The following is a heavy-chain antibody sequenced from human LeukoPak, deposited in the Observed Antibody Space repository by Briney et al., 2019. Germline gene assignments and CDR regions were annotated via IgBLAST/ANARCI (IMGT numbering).Heavy chain of an antibody. CDR1: GGSFSGYY. CDR2: INHSGST. V-gene: IGHV4-34*01. CDR3: AREGSIAVAHDAFDI. Sequence: KPSETLSLTCAVYGGSFSGYYWSWIRQPPGKGLEWNGEINHSGSTNYNPSLKSRVTISVDTSKNQFSLKLSSVTAADTAVYYRAREGSIAVAHDAFDIWGQGTMVTVSS. D-gene: IGHD6-19*01. J-gene: IGHJ3*02.